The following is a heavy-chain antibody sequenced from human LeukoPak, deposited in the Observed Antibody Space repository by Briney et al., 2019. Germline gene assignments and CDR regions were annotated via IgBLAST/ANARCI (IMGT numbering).Heavy chain of an antibody. Sequence: GRSLRLSCAASGFTFSGYAMHWVRQAPGKGLEWVAVISYDGSNKHYADSVKGRFTISRDNSKNAQYLQMNSLRAEDTAVYYCAKRGDILTGYFDSWGQGTLVTVSS. CDR3: AKRGDILTGYFDS. V-gene: IGHV3-30*18. J-gene: IGHJ4*02. CDR2: ISYDGSNK. D-gene: IGHD3-9*01. CDR1: GFTFSGYA.